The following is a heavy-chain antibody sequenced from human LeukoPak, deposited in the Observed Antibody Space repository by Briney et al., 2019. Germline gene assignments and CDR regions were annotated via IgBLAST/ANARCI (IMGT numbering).Heavy chain of an antibody. Sequence: PSQTLSLTCTVSGGSFSSGDYYWNWIRQHPGKGLEWIGYIYYSGSTYYNPSLKSRVAISVDTSKNQFSLKLDSVTAADTAVYYCARDYSCHLGYFQHWGLGTLVTVSS. CDR1: GGSFSSGDYY. CDR2: IYYSGST. V-gene: IGHV4-31*03. D-gene: IGHD2-15*01. CDR3: ARDYSCHLGYFQH. J-gene: IGHJ1*01.